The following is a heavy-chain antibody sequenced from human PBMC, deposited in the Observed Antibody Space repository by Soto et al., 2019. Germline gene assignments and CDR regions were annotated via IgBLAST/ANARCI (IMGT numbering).Heavy chain of an antibody. V-gene: IGHV5-10-1*01. J-gene: IGHJ4*02. CDR2: IDPSDSQT. Sequence: GESLKISCKGSGYSFAGYWITWVRQKPGKGLEWMGRIDPSDSQTYYSPSFRGHVTISATKSITTVFLQWSSLRASDTAMYYCARQIYDSDTGPNFQYYYDSWGQGTLVTVSS. D-gene: IGHD3-22*01. CDR3: ARQIYDSDTGPNFQYYYDS. CDR1: GYSFAGYW.